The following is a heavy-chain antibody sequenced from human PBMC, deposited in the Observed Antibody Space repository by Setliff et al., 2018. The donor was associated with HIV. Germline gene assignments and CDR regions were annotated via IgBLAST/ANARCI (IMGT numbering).Heavy chain of an antibody. Sequence: LSLTCAAYGGSLSGYYWSWIRQTPGKGLEWIGEVHYSGRTAYNPSLQSRVAISVDMYRNQFFLRLASVTAADTSVYYCARHRAQRGSGTYYDDWFDPWGQGTLVTVSS. J-gene: IGHJ5*02. CDR1: GGSLSGYY. V-gene: IGHV4-34*01. CDR3: ARHRAQRGSGTYYDDWFDP. CDR2: VHYSGRT. D-gene: IGHD3-10*01.